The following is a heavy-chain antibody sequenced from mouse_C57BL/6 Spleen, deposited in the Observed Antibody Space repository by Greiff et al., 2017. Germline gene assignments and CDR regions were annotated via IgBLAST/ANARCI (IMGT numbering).Heavy chain of an antibody. J-gene: IGHJ4*01. CDR2: ISDGGSYT. CDR1: GFTFSSYA. CDR3: ARGGDYYGSNYYAMDY. D-gene: IGHD1-1*01. Sequence: DVKLVESGGGLVKPGGSLKLSCAASGFTFSSYAMSWVRQTPEKRLEWVATISDGGSYTYYPDNVKGRFTISRDNAKNNLYLQMSHLKSEDTAMYYCARGGDYYGSNYYAMDYWGQGTSVTVSS. V-gene: IGHV5-4*03.